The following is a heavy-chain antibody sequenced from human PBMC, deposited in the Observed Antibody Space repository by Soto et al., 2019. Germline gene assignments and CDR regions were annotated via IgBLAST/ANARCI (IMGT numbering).Heavy chain of an antibody. CDR3: ARHITMVRGVPYFDY. Sequence: SETLSLTCAVSGGSITNNWWSWLRQSPGTGLEWIGEIYHSGSTNYNPSLKSRVTISIDTSRNQFSLKLSSVTAADTAVYYCARHITMVRGVPYFDYWGQGTLVTVSS. D-gene: IGHD3-10*01. J-gene: IGHJ4*02. CDR1: GGSITNNW. V-gene: IGHV4-4*02. CDR2: IYHSGST.